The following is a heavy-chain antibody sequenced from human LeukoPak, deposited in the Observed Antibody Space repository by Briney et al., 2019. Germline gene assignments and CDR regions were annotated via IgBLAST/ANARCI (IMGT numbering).Heavy chain of an antibody. CDR3: ASISGSSWPPYYYSYGMDV. D-gene: IGHD6-13*01. Sequence: SVTVSCKASGYTFTGYYMHWVRQAPGQGLEWMGWINPNSGGTNYAQKFQGRVTMTRDTSISTAYMELSRLRPDDTAVYYCASISGSSWPPYYYSYGMDVWGQGTTVTVSS. CDR2: INPNSGGT. V-gene: IGHV1-2*02. CDR1: GYTFTGYY. J-gene: IGHJ6*02.